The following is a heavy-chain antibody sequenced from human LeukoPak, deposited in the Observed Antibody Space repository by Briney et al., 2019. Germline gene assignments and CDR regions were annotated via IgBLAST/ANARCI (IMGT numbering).Heavy chain of an antibody. CDR1: GFTFSSYS. CDR3: ARDGVRVLVRLVVPSQGYFDY. CDR2: ISSSSSYI. V-gene: IGHV3-21*01. J-gene: IGHJ4*02. D-gene: IGHD3-22*01. Sequence: KPGGSLRLSCAASGFTFSSYSMNWVRQAPGKGLEWVSSISSSSSYIYYADSVKGRFTISRDNSKNTLYLQMNSLRAEDTAVYYCARDGVRVLVRLVVPSQGYFDYWGQGTLVTVSS.